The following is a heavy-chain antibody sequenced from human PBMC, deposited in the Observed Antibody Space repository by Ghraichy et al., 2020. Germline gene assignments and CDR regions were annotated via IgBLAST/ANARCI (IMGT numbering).Heavy chain of an antibody. D-gene: IGHD3-10*01. J-gene: IGHJ5*01. CDR1: GGSISSYY. CDR2: IYHSGST. V-gene: IGHV4-59*01. Sequence: SETLSLTCTVSGGSISSYYWSWIRQPPGKGLEWIGYIYHSGSTNYNPSLKSRVTISIDTSKNQFSLKLSSVTAADTAVYYCARGGRGNWFDSWGQGTLVTVSS. CDR3: ARGGRGNWFDS.